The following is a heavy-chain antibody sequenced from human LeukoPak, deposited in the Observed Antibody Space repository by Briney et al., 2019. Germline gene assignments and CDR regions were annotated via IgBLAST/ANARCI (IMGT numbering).Heavy chain of an antibody. J-gene: IGHJ4*02. CDR2: INHSGST. CDR1: GGSISSSSYY. V-gene: IGHV4-39*07. Sequence: TPSETLSLTCTVSGGSISSSSYYWGWIRQPPGKGLEWIGEINHSGSTNYNPSLKSRVTISVDTSKNQFSLKLSSVTAADTAVYYCARVGYYDSSGYYPFDYWGQGTLVTVSS. D-gene: IGHD3-22*01. CDR3: ARVGYYDSSGYYPFDY.